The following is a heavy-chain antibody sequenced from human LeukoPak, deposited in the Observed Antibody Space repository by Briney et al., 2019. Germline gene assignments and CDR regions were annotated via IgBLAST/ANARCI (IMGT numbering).Heavy chain of an antibody. CDR1: GFTFSSYA. CDR2: ISGSGGST. CDR3: AKDQGYSYYYLDY. J-gene: IGHJ4*02. V-gene: IGHV3-23*01. D-gene: IGHD5-18*01. Sequence: GGSLRLSCAASGFTFSSYAMNWVRQAPGKGLEWVSSISGSGGSTYYADSVKGRFTISRDNSKNTLYLRMSTLRAEDTAVYYCAKDQGYSYYYLDYWGQGTLVTVSS.